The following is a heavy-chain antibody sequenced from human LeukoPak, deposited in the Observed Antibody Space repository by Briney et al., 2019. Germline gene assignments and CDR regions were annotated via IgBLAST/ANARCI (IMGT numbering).Heavy chain of an antibody. CDR2: INHSGSS. J-gene: IGHJ4*02. V-gene: IGHV4-34*01. D-gene: IGHD1-7*01. Sequence: SETLSLTCAVYGGSFSGYYWSWIRQPPGKGLEWIGEINHSGSSNYNPSLKSRVTLSIDTSKNQLSLKLSSVTAADTAMYYCALSLKGGTTDYWGQGTLVTVSS. CDR1: GGSFSGYY. CDR3: ALSLKGGTTDY.